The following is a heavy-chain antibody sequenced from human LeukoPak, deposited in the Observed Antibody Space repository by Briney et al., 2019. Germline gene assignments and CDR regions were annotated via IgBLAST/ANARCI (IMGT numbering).Heavy chain of an antibody. J-gene: IGHJ3*02. CDR1: GGSISSGGYY. CDR2: IYYSGST. D-gene: IGHD2-21*02. V-gene: IGHV4-31*03. Sequence: SETLSLTCTVSGGSISSGGYYWSWIRQHPGKGLEWIGYIYYSGSTYYNPSLKSRVTISVDTSKNQFSLKLSSVTAADTAVCYCARGPAYCGGDCYPDAFDIWGQGTMVTVSS. CDR3: ARGPAYCGGDCYPDAFDI.